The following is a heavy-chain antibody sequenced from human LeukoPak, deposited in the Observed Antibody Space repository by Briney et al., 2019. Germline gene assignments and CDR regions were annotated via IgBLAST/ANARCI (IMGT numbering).Heavy chain of an antibody. Sequence: GGSLRLSCAASGFTFSSYAMSWVRQAPGKGLEWVSAISGSGGSTYYADSVKGRFTISRDNAKNMLYLQMNSLRVEDTALYFCVRDPMIAGDYWGQGTRVTVST. CDR2: ISGSGGST. CDR1: GFTFSSYA. D-gene: IGHD2-21*01. J-gene: IGHJ4*02. CDR3: VRDPMIAGDY. V-gene: IGHV3-23*01.